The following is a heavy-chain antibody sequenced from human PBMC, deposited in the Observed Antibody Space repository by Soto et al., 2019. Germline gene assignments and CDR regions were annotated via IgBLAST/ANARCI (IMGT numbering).Heavy chain of an antibody. D-gene: IGHD3-3*01. V-gene: IGHV4-59*12. J-gene: IGHJ6*02. CDR1: GGSISSYY. CDR2: IYYSGST. Sequence: SETLSLTCTVSGGSISSYYWSWIRQPPGKGLEWIGYIYYSGSTNYNPSLKSRVTISVDTSKNQFSLKLSSVTAADTAVYYCARDPREVRFLEWSSGMDVWGQGTTVTGSS. CDR3: ARDPREVRFLEWSSGMDV.